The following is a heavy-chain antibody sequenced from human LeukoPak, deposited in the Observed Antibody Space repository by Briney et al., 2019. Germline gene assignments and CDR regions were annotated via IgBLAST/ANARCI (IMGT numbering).Heavy chain of an antibody. CDR2: ISGSGNDK. CDR3: ARDFSAASFYFDY. V-gene: IGHV3-21*06. D-gene: IGHD6-25*01. Sequence: PGGSLSLACAGSGFSFRDYTMNWVRLAPGKGLEWVSSISGSGNDKVYADSVKGRFSISRDNMKNILYLQMNSLRVGDTAVYYCARDFSAASFYFDYWGQGSLVSVSS. J-gene: IGHJ4*02. CDR1: GFSFRDYT.